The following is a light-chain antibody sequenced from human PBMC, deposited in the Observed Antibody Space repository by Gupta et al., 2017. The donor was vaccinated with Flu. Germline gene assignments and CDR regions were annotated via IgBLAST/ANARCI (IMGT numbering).Light chain of an antibody. CDR3: MQTLQSWT. J-gene: IGKJ1*01. Sequence: DIVMTQSQPSLPVTLEEPPSISCRSSQSLLHSDGYNYLDWYLQKPGQSPQLLINLGSNRASGVPDRFSGSGSGTEFTLKISRVEAEDVGFYFCMQTLQSWTFGQGTKVEIK. V-gene: IGKV2-28*01. CDR1: QSLLHSDGYNY. CDR2: LGS.